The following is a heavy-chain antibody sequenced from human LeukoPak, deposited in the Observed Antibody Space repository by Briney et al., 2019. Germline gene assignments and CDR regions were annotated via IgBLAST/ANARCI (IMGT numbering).Heavy chain of an antibody. V-gene: IGHV3-11*01. CDR2: ITNSGSTI. J-gene: IGHJ4*02. D-gene: IGHD2-2*01. CDR3: ARDRDCGTTTCPVDY. Sequence: PGGSLRLSCAASGFSFSDYYMSWVRQAPGKGLEWISYITNSGSTIYYAESVKGRFTISRDDAKNSLYLQMNNLRAEDTAVYYCARDRDCGTTTCPVDYWGQGTLVTVSP. CDR1: GFSFSDYY.